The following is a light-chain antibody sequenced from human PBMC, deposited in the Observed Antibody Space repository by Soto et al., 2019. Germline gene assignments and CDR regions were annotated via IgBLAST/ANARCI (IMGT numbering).Light chain of an antibody. CDR1: SSDVGGYNY. CDR3: SSYTSSSTQV. V-gene: IGLV2-14*01. J-gene: IGLJ1*01. Sequence: QSALTQPASVSGSPGQSIIISCTGTSSDVGGYNYVSWYQQHPGKAPKLMIYEVSNRPSGVSNRFSGSKSGNTASLTISGLQAEDEADYYCSSYTSSSTQVFGTGTKLTVL. CDR2: EVS.